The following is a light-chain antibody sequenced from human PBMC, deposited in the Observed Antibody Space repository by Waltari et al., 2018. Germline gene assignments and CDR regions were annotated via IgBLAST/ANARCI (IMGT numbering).Light chain of an antibody. CDR2: GAS. CDR1: QSVPSNF. Sequence: IVLTQSPATLSLSPGDRATLSCWASQSVPSNFLAWYQHIPGQAPRLLIYGASSRVSDIPDRFSGSGSGTGFTLTISGLGPEDSAMYYCQQSGDSLWTFGQGTKVEIK. CDR3: QQSGDSLWT. J-gene: IGKJ1*01. V-gene: IGKV3-20*01.